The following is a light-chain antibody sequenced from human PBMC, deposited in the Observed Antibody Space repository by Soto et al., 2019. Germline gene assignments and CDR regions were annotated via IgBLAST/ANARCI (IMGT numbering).Light chain of an antibody. Sequence: QSVLTQPPSVSGAPGQRVTVSCTGSSSNIGAGYDVHWYQQLPGTAPKLLIYVNSKRPSGVPDRFSGSKSGTSASLAITGLQAEDEADYYCQSYDSSLLYVFGTGTKLTVL. CDR2: VNS. CDR3: QSYDSSLLYV. J-gene: IGLJ1*01. CDR1: SSNIGAGYD. V-gene: IGLV1-40*01.